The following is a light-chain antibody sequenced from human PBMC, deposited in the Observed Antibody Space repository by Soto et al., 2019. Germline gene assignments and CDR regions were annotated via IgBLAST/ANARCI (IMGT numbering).Light chain of an antibody. Sequence: QSALTQPASVSGSPGQSITISYTGSSSDVGGYNYVSWYQQHPGKAPKLMIYEVSNRPSGISNRFSGSKSGNTASLTLSGLQAEDEADYYCSSYTSSSTLVFGGGTQLTVL. CDR2: EVS. CDR1: SSDVGGYNY. J-gene: IGLJ2*01. CDR3: SSYTSSSTLV. V-gene: IGLV2-14*01.